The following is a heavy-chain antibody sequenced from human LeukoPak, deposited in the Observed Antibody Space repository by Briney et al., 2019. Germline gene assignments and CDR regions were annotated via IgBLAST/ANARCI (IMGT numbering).Heavy chain of an antibody. Sequence: PGGSLRLSSAASGITFSESRITWIRQVPGLGLKRVAHINHEGGGIRDVDSVKGRFTISRDNAKGSVYLQMNSLRAEDTAIYHCATYINWVAGDVWGQGTTVIVSS. D-gene: IGHD1-1*01. J-gene: IGHJ6*02. CDR3: ATYINWVAGDV. CDR2: INHEGGGI. CDR1: GITFSESR. V-gene: IGHV3-7*01.